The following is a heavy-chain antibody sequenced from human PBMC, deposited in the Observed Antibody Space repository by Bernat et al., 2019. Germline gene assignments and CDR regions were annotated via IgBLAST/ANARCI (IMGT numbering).Heavy chain of an antibody. CDR1: GGSISSSSYY. CDR2: IYYSGST. D-gene: IGHD3-16*01. CDR3: ARHKGGGSPGPLDY. V-gene: IGHV4-39*01. Sequence: QVQLQESGPGLVKPSETLSLTCTVSGGSISSSSYYWGWIRQPPGKGLEWIGSIYYSGSTYYNPSLKSRVTISVDTSKNQFSLKLSSVTAADTAVYYCARHKGGGSPGPLDYWGQGTLVTVSS. J-gene: IGHJ4*02.